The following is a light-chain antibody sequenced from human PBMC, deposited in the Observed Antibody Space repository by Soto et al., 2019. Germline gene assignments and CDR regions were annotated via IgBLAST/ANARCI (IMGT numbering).Light chain of an antibody. CDR1: QTGSNSY. V-gene: IGKV3-20*01. J-gene: IGKJ1*01. CDR2: GVS. Sequence: IVLTQSPGTLSLSPGERATPSCRASQTGSNSYLAWYQQKSGQAPRLLIYGVSTRATGIPDRFSGSGSGTEFALTISRLEPEDFAVYICQHYGYPQWTFGPGTKVEIK. CDR3: QHYGYPQWT.